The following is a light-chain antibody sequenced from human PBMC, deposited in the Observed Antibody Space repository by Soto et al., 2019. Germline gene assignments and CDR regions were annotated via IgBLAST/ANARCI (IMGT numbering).Light chain of an antibody. Sequence: EIVLTQSPGTLSLSPGERATLSCRAGQSVSSSYLAWYQQKPGQAPRQLIYGASSRATGIPDRFSGSGSGTDFTLTITRLEPEDFAVYYCQHYRTSFGGGTRVEIK. V-gene: IGKV3-20*01. CDR3: QHYRTS. CDR1: QSVSSSY. J-gene: IGKJ4*01. CDR2: GAS.